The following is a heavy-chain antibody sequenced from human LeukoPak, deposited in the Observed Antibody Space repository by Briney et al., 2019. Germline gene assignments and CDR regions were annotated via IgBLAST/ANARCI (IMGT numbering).Heavy chain of an antibody. V-gene: IGHV1-69*04. CDR3: ARADSGSFPNLVDY. Sequence: SVKVSCKASGGTFSSFAISWVRQAPGQGLEWMGRIIPILGIANYAQKFQGRVTITADKSTSTACMELSSLRSEDTAVYYCARADSGSFPNLVDYWGQGTLVTVSS. D-gene: IGHD1-26*01. J-gene: IGHJ4*02. CDR2: IIPILGIA. CDR1: GGTFSSFA.